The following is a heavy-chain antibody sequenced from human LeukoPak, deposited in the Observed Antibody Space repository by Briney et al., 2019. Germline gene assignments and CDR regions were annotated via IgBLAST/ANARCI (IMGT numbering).Heavy chain of an antibody. J-gene: IGHJ4*02. V-gene: IGHV4-4*08. CDR2: IYYSGSS. D-gene: IGHD2-2*02. CDR1: GGSISGYH. CDR3: AREAVVPAAIEGIFDY. Sequence: SETLSLTCNVSGGSISGYHWSWIRQPPGKGLEWLGYIYYSGSSNYNPSLKSRVTISVDTPKNQFSLKLSSVTAADTAVYYCAREAVVPAAIEGIFDYWGQGTLVTVSS.